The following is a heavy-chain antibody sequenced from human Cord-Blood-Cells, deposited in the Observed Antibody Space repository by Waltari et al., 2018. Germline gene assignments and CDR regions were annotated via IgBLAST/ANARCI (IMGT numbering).Heavy chain of an antibody. Sequence: QVQLVQSGAEVKKPGSSVKVSCKASGGTFSSYAISWVRQAPGQGLEWKGGVIPNFGTANDAQKFQGRVTMTADESTSTAYMELSSLRSEDTAVYYCAREPLSGSYPFDPWGQGTLVTVSS. J-gene: IGHJ5*02. CDR3: AREPLSGSYPFDP. V-gene: IGHV1-69*01. CDR1: GGTFSSYA. D-gene: IGHD1-26*01. CDR2: VIPNFGTA.